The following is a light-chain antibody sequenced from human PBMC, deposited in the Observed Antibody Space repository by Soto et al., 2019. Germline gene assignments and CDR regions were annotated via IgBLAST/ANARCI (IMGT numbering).Light chain of an antibody. V-gene: IGLV2-14*03. J-gene: IGLJ2*01. CDR1: SSDVGGYNH. CDR2: DVT. Sequence: QSALTQPASVSGSPGQSITISCTGTSSDVGGYNHVSWYQQHPGKAPKLIIYDVTNRPSGVSNRFSGSKSGNTASLTISGLQAEDEADYYCSSYTSGSTVIFGGGTKLTVL. CDR3: SSYTSGSTVI.